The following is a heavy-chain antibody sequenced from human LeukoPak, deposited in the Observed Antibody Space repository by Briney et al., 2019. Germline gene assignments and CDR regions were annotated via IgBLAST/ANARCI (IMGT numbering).Heavy chain of an antibody. Sequence: GGSLRLSCAASGFTFSSYWMNWARQAPGKGLEWVGRIKSKTDGGTTDYAAPVKGRFTISRDDSKNTLYLQMNSLKTEDTAMYYCTTYTVTTPYFFDYWGQGTLVTVSS. J-gene: IGHJ4*02. CDR1: GFTFSSYW. CDR2: IKSKTDGGTT. V-gene: IGHV3-15*07. D-gene: IGHD4-17*01. CDR3: TTYTVTTPYFFDY.